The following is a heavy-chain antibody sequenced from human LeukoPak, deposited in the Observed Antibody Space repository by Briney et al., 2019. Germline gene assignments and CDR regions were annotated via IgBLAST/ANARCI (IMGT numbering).Heavy chain of an antibody. CDR3: AREPYYDFWSGYYFYFAY. Sequence: SQTLSLTCAISWDSVSSNSAAWNWIRQSPSRGLEWLGRTYYKYKWYNDYALSVKSRITINPDTSKNQFSLQLNSVTPEDTAVYYCAREPYYDFWSGYYFYFAYWGQGTLVTVSS. D-gene: IGHD3-3*01. J-gene: IGHJ4*02. V-gene: IGHV6-1*01. CDR2: TYYKYKWYN. CDR1: WDSVSSNSAA.